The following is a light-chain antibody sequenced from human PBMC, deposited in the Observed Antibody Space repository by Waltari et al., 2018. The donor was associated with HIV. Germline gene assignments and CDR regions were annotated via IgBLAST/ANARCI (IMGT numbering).Light chain of an antibody. CDR3: QQYGRSPIT. J-gene: IGKJ5*01. CDR1: QSISASP. Sequence: EIVLTQSPDTLSVSPGQSATLSCRASQSISASPLAWYQQKPGQAPRLVIYGASTRATGIPDRFSGSGSGTDFALTISRLEPEDSAVFYCQQYGRSPITFGLGTRLEIK. V-gene: IGKV3-20*01. CDR2: GAS.